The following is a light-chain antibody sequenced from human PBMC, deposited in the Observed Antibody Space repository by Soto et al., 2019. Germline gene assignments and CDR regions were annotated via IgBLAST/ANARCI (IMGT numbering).Light chain of an antibody. CDR2: EVS. CDR3: MQKIQFSIT. J-gene: IGKJ5*01. V-gene: IGKV2D-29*01. CDR1: QSLMQTDGKTS. Sequence: DIVMTHTPLSLSVTPGQPASICCKSSQSLMQTDGKTSLYWYVQKPGQPPQRLIYEVSNRFFGVPESFSGSGAGTDFTLTISRVEGEDVGFYYCMQKIQFSITSGQGTRLQI.